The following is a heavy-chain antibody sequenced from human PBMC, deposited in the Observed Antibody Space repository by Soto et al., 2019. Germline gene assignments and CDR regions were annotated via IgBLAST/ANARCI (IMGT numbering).Heavy chain of an antibody. Sequence: TLSLTCIVSGGSISSRDYYGSWIRQPPRKCLEWIGYIYYSGSTYYNPSLKSRVTISVDTSKNQFSLKLSSVTAADTAVYYCAIVRGVGPTIIDLWVKGNTGTVSS. D-gene: IGHD3-9*01. CDR1: GGSISSRDYY. CDR3: AIVRGVGPTIIDL. CDR2: IYYSGST. J-gene: IGHJ6*01. V-gene: IGHV4-30-4*01.